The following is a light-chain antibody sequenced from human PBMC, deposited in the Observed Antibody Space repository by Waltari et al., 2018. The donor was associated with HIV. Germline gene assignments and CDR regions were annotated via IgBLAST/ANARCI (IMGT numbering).Light chain of an antibody. CDR2: KAS. Sequence: DIQMTQSPSTLSASVGDRVTITCRASQSINSWLAWYQQKPGKAPKLLIYKASSLEDEVPSRFSGSGSGTEFTLTISSLQPDDFATYYCQQYNSYPMYTFGQGTKLEIK. CDR3: QQYNSYPMYT. J-gene: IGKJ2*01. CDR1: QSINSW. V-gene: IGKV1-5*03.